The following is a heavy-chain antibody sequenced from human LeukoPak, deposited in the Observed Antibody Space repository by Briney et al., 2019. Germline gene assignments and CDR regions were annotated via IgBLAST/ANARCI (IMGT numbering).Heavy chain of an antibody. CDR3: ARAELLWFGSGFDP. V-gene: IGHV4-38-2*01. Sequence: SETLSLTCAVSGYSISSGYYWGWIRQPPGKGLEWIGSIYHSGSTYYNPSLKSRVTISVDTSKNQFSLKLSSVTAADTAVYYCARAELLWFGSGFDPWGQGTLVTVSS. J-gene: IGHJ5*02. CDR2: IYHSGST. D-gene: IGHD3-10*01. CDR1: GYSISSGYY.